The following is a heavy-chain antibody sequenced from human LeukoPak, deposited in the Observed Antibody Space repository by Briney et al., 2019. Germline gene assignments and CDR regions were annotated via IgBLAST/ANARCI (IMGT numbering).Heavy chain of an antibody. CDR3: ARVLSCSSTSCQDYYFYGMDV. CDR2: IYPGDSDT. V-gene: IGHV5-51*01. D-gene: IGHD2-2*01. J-gene: IGHJ6*02. Sequence: GESLKISCKGSGYSFSNYWIGWVGQMPGKGLEWMGIIYPGDSDTRNSPSFQGQVTISADKSISTAYLQWSSLKASDTAMYYCARVLSCSSTSCQDYYFYGMDVWGQGTTVTVSS. CDR1: GYSFSNYW.